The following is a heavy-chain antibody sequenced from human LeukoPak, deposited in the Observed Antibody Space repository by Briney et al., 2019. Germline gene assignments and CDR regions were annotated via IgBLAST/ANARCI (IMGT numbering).Heavy chain of an antibody. CDR3: ARARTQFSDGSGLNWFDP. Sequence: PSQTLSLTCSVSGDSFSSGGYSWIRQLPGMGLEWIGYVFSSGKTYYQTSLKSRVTISLDMSKNQFSLRLSSVTAADTAVYYCARARTQFSDGSGLNWFDPWGQGTLVTVSS. D-gene: IGHD3-22*01. V-gene: IGHV4-31*03. CDR1: GDSFSSGGYS. CDR2: VFSSGKT. J-gene: IGHJ5*02.